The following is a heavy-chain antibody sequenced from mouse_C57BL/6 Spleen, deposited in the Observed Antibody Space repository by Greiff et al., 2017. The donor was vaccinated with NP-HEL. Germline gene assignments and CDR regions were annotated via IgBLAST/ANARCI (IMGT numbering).Heavy chain of an antibody. Sequence: EVHLVESGGGLVKPGGSLKLSCAASGFTFSSYAMSWVRQTPEKRLEWVATISDGGSYTYYPDNVKGRFTISRDNAKNNLYLQMSHLKSEDTAMYYCARDDYDDEYYFDYWGQGTTLTVSS. CDR3: ARDDYDDEYYFDY. J-gene: IGHJ2*01. V-gene: IGHV5-4*01. CDR1: GFTFSSYA. D-gene: IGHD2-4*01. CDR2: ISDGGSYT.